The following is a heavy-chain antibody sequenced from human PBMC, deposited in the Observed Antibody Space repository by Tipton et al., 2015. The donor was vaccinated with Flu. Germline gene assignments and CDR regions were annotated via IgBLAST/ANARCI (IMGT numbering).Heavy chain of an antibody. V-gene: IGHV4-59*01. CDR1: GGSINRYY. D-gene: IGHD2-2*01. Sequence: TLSLTCTVSGGSINRYYWSWIRQPPGKGLEWMGNIYYSGSTNYNPSLKSRVTISVDTSKNQFSLKLSSVTAADTAVYYCARELGRPHSTRRNYYYGMDVWGQGTTVTVSS. CDR3: ARELGRPHSTRRNYYYGMDV. J-gene: IGHJ6*02. CDR2: IYYSGST.